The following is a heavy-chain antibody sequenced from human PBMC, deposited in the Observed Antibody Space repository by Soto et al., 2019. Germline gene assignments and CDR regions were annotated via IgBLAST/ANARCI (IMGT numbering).Heavy chain of an antibody. Sequence: EVQLLESGGGLVQPGGSLRLSCAASGLTFSTYAMSWVRQAPGKGLEWVSSISGNGANTYYTDSVKGRFIISRDNSKNSLYLQMNRLSAEDTALYYCAKDRPNYAGSGGGYYKMGGDYWGQGTLVTVSS. J-gene: IGHJ4*02. V-gene: IGHV3-23*01. CDR1: GLTFSTYA. CDR2: ISGNGANT. CDR3: AKDRPNYAGSGGGYYKMGGDY. D-gene: IGHD3-10*01.